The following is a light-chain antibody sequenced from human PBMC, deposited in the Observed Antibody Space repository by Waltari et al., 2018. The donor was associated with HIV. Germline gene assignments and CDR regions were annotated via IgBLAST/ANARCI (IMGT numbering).Light chain of an antibody. CDR2: GAS. V-gene: IGKV3-20*01. Sequence: IVLTQSPGTLSLSPGERATLSCRASQSVSSSYLAWYQQKPVQSPRLLIYGASSRATGIPDRFSGSGSGTDFTLTISRLEPEDFAVYYCQQYGSSPRAFGQGTRLEIK. CDR3: QQYGSSPRA. J-gene: IGKJ5*01. CDR1: QSVSSSY.